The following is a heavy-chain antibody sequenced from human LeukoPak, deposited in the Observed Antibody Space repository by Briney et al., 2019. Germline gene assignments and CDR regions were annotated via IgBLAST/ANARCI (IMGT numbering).Heavy chain of an antibody. CDR3: ATSYCSSTSCYTNFQH. J-gene: IGHJ1*01. CDR2: IYPGDSDT. V-gene: IGHV5-51*01. CDR1: GYSFTSYW. D-gene: IGHD2-2*02. Sequence: GESLKISCKGSGYSFTSYWIGWVRQMPGKGLEWMGIIYPGDSDTRYSPSFQGQVTISADKSICTAYLQWSSLKASDTAMYYCATSYCSSTSCYTNFQHWGQGTLVTVSS.